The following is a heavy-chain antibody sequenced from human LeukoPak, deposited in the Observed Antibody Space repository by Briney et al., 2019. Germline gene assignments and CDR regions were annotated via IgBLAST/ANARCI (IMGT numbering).Heavy chain of an antibody. Sequence: GGSLRLSCAASGFTFSNYWMSWVRQAPGKGLEWLANINQDGSEIYYVDSVKGRFTISRDNGKNSLYLQINSLRADDTAVYYWARDQGSMIVVRMTNWFFDLWGRGTLVTVSS. J-gene: IGHJ2*01. V-gene: IGHV3-7*01. CDR2: INQDGSEI. D-gene: IGHD3-22*01. CDR1: GFTFSNYW. CDR3: ARDQGSMIVVRMTNWFFDL.